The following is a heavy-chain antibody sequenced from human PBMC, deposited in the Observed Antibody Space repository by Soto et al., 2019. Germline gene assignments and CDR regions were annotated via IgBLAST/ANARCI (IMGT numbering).Heavy chain of an antibody. CDR1: GGSLSGYY. V-gene: IGHV4-34*01. CDR3: ARGLLGGAAT. D-gene: IGHD3-16*01. CDR2: INRSGST. J-gene: IGHJ5*02. Sequence: QVQLQQWGAGLLKPSETLSLTCAVYGGSLSGYYWSWIRQPPGKGLEWIGEINRSGSTNYIPSLKSRVIISVDTSKNQFSLKLSSATAADTAVYYCARGLLGGAATWGQGTLVTVSS.